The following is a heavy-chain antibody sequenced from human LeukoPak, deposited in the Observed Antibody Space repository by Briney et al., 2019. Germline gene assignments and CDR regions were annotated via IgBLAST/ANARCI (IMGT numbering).Heavy chain of an antibody. CDR2: IRSKAYGGTT. D-gene: IGHD6-13*01. Sequence: SGGSLRLSCTASGFTFGDYATSWVRQAPGKGLEGVGFIRSKAYGGTTEYAASVKGRFTISRDDSKSIAYLQMNSLRAEDTAVYYCAKDRYSGLNTIDYWGQGTLVTVSS. V-gene: IGHV3-49*04. CDR3: AKDRYSGLNTIDY. CDR1: GFTFGDYA. J-gene: IGHJ4*02.